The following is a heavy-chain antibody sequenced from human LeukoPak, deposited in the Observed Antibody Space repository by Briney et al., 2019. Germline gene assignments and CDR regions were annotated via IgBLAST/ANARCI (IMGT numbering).Heavy chain of an antibody. CDR3: ARVQYSGSAALDY. Sequence: GASVNVSCKASGYTFTGYYMHLVRQAPGQGLEWMGGINPHSGATNYAQKFQGRVTMTSDTSISTAYMELSRLRSDDTALYYCARVQYSGSAALDYWGQGTLVTVSS. D-gene: IGHD6-6*01. J-gene: IGHJ4*02. CDR1: GYTFTGYY. CDR2: INPHSGAT. V-gene: IGHV1-2*02.